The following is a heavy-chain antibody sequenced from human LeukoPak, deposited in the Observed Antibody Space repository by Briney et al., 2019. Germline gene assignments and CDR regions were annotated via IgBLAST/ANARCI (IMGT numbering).Heavy chain of an antibody. V-gene: IGHV3-30*02. CDR1: GFSFSTYA. J-gene: IGHJ4*02. Sequence: GGSLRLSCAASGFSFSTYAMHWVRQAPGKGLEWVAFIRFDGTNKYHADSVKGRFTISRDNFKNTLFPQMSSLRVEDTAIYYCARDPQVIVGAAIDYWGQGALVTVSS. D-gene: IGHD1-26*01. CDR3: ARDPQVIVGAAIDY. CDR2: IRFDGTNK.